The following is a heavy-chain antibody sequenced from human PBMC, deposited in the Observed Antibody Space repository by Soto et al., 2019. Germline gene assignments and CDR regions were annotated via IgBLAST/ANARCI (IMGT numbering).Heavy chain of an antibody. D-gene: IGHD3-10*01. Sequence: EVQLVESGGGLVQPGRSLRLSCATSGLTFSDQYLEWVRQAPGKGLEWVGRSRNRAQSYTTEYAASVKGRFTISRDDSKNSLYLQVNSLTTDDTAVYYCVLWVRGVINYWGQGTLVTVSS. CDR2: SRNRAQSYTT. J-gene: IGHJ4*02. V-gene: IGHV3-72*01. CDR1: GLTFSDQY. CDR3: VLWVRGVINY.